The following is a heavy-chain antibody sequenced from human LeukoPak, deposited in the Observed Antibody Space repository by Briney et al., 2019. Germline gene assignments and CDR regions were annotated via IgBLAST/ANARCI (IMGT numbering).Heavy chain of an antibody. CDR1: GFTFSSYW. CDR2: INSDGSST. J-gene: IGHJ5*02. CDR3: ARVSSGGSSWYWFDP. D-gene: IGHD6-13*01. Sequence: GGSLRLSCAASGFTFSSYWMHWVRQAPGKGLVWVSRINSDGSSTNYADSVKGRFTISRDNAKNSLYLQMNSLRAEDTAVYYCARVSSGGSSWYWFDPWGQGTLVTVSS. V-gene: IGHV3-74*01.